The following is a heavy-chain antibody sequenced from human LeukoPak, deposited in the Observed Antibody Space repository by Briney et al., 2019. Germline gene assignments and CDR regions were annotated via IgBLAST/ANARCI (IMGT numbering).Heavy chain of an antibody. CDR2: IYHSGST. CDR1: GYSISSGYY. V-gene: IGHV4-38-2*02. CDR3: ARDLGGNWFDP. J-gene: IGHJ5*02. Sequence: SETLSLTCTVSGYSISSGYYWGWIRQPPGKGLEWIGSIYHSGSTYYNPSLKSRVTISVDTSKNQFSLKLSSVTAADTAVYYCARDLGGNWFDPWGQGTLVTVSS.